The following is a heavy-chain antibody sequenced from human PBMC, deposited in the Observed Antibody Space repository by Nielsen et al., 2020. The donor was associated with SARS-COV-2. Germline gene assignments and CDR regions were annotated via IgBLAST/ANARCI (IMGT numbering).Heavy chain of an antibody. CDR3: ARGTSSWYIDY. CDR1: GGSISNYY. D-gene: IGHD6-13*01. V-gene: IGHV4-59*03. J-gene: IGHJ4*02. Sequence: SETLSLTCIVSGGSISNYYWSWIRQPPGKGLEWIGYIYSSGSTNYNPSLKTRVTMSIDTSKNQVSLRLRSVTAADTALYYCARGTSSWYIDYWGQGTLVTVSS. CDR2: IYSSGST.